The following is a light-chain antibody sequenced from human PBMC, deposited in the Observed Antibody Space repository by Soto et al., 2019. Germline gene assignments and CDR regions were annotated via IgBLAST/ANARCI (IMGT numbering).Light chain of an antibody. CDR1: LSVSSY. Sequence: VVLTQPPATLSLSPGERATLSCRASLSVSSYLAWHQQKPGQAPRLLIYGASTRATGIPARFSGSGSGTEFTLTISSLQSEDFAVYYCQQYGSLPITFGQGTRLEIK. CDR3: QQYGSLPIT. CDR2: GAS. V-gene: IGKV3-15*01. J-gene: IGKJ5*01.